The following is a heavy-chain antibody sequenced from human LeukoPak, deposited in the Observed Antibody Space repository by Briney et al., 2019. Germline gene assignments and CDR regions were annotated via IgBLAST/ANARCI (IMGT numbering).Heavy chain of an antibody. CDR3: ARDYDILTGSGWDAFDI. J-gene: IGHJ3*02. D-gene: IGHD3-9*01. CDR2: ISPSGST. V-gene: IGHV4-4*02. Sequence: SETLSLTCTVSDVSIFRSNWWSWVRQSPGKGLEWIGQISPSGSTNYSPSLKSRVTISVDKSKTQFSLKLSSVTAADTAVYYCARDYDILTGSGWDAFDIWGQGTMVTVSS. CDR1: DVSIFRSNW.